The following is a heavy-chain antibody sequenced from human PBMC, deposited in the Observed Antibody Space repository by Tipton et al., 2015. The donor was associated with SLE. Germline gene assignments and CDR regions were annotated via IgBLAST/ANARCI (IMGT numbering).Heavy chain of an antibody. Sequence: TLSLTCAVYGGSFSGYYWSWIRQPPGKGLEWIGEINHSGSTNYNPSLKSRVTISVDTSKNQFSLKLSSVTAADTAVYYCARDSGKGPYEYWGQGTLVTVSS. D-gene: IGHD4-23*01. CDR2: INHSGST. V-gene: IGHV4-34*01. CDR1: GGSFSGYY. CDR3: ARDSGKGPYEY. J-gene: IGHJ4*02.